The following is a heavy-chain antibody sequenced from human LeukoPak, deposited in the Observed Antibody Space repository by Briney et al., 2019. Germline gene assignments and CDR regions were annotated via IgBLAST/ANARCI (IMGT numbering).Heavy chain of an antibody. CDR3: ARSRAEKVPVWGSYRHHDAFDI. Sequence: ASVKVSCKASGYTFTSYYMHWVRQAPGQGLEWMGIINPSGGSTSYAQKFQGRVTMTRDMSTSTVYMELSSLKASDTAMYYCARSRAEKVPVWGSYRHHDAFDIWGQGTRVTVSS. J-gene: IGHJ3*02. D-gene: IGHD3-16*01. V-gene: IGHV1-46*01. CDR1: GYTFTSYY. CDR2: INPSGGST.